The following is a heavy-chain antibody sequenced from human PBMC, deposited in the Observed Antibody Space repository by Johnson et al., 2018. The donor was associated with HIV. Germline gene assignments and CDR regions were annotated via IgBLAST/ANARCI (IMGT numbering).Heavy chain of an antibody. CDR3: AKDRFSGSWYAFDI. D-gene: IGHD1-26*01. Sequence: VPLVESGGGLVQSGGSLRLSCAASGFPFSNAWMSWVRQAPGKGLEWVSYISSSGSTIYYADSVKGRFTISRDNAKNSLYLQMNSLRAEDTAVYYCAKDRFSGSWYAFDIWGQGTMVTVSS. CDR1: GFPFSNAW. CDR2: ISSSGSTI. V-gene: IGHV3-11*01. J-gene: IGHJ3*02.